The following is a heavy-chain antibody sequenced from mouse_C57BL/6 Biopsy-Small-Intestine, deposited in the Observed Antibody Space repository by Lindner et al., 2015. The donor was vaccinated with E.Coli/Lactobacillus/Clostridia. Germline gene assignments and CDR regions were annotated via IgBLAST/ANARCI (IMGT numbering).Heavy chain of an antibody. V-gene: IGHV1-18*01. J-gene: IGHJ3*01. CDR2: INPKYGGT. CDR1: GYNLTDYY. D-gene: IGHD2-2*01. CDR3: ARASSIEKNYGLHVFPDVFDI. Sequence: SVKVSCKASGYNLTDYYVHWVRQAPGQGLEWMGRINPKYGGTNYAQNFQGRVTLTRDTSISTAYMELSRLRSDDTAVYYCARASSIEKNYGLHVFPDVFDIWGQGTMVTVSS.